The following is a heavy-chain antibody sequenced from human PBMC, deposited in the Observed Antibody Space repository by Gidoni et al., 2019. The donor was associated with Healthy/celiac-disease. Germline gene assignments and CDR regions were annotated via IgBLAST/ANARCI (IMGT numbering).Heavy chain of an antibody. V-gene: IGHV4-59*01. D-gene: IGHD5-18*01. Sequence: QVQLPESGPGLVKPSETLSLTCTVSGGSISSYYWSCIRPPPGKGLEWIWYIYNSGSTNYNPALKSRVTISGDTSKNQFSLKLSSVTAADTAVYYCARSVDTALGPGAFDIWGQGTMVTVSS. CDR2: IYNSGST. CDR3: ARSVDTALGPGAFDI. J-gene: IGHJ3*02. CDR1: GGSISSYY.